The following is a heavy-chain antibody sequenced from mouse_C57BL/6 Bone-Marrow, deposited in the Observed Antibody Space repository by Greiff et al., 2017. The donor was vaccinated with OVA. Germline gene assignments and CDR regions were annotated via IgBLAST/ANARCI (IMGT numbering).Heavy chain of an antibody. CDR3: VRHRDYEAMDY. V-gene: IGHV10-1*01. D-gene: IGHD1-1*01. CDR2: IRSKSNNYAT. Sequence: EVKLMESGGGLVQPKGSLKLSCAASGFSFNTYAMNWVRQAPGKGLEWVARIRSKSNNYATYYADSVKDRFTISRDDSESMLYLQMNNLKTEDTAMYYCVRHRDYEAMDYWGQGTSVTVSS. J-gene: IGHJ4*01. CDR1: GFSFNTYA.